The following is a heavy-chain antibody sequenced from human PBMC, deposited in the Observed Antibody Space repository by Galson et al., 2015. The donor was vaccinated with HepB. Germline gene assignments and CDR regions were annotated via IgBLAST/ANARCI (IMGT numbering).Heavy chain of an antibody. Sequence: SVKVSCKASGYTFTGYYMHWVRQAPGQGLEGMGWNNPNSGGTNYAQKFQGRVTMTRDTSISTAYMDLSRLRSDDTAVYYCAKDGGSGWYRGNYGMDVWGQGTTVTVSS. J-gene: IGHJ6*02. D-gene: IGHD6-19*01. V-gene: IGHV1-2*02. CDR3: AKDGGSGWYRGNYGMDV. CDR2: NNPNSGGT. CDR1: GYTFTGYY.